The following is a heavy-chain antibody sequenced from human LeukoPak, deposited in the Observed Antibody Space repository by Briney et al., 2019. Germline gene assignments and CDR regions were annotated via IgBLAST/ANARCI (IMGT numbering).Heavy chain of an antibody. CDR2: INHSGST. Sequence: SETLSLTCAVYGGSFSGYYWSWIRQPPGKGLEWIGEINHSGSTNYNPSLKSRVTISVDTSKNQFSLKLSSVTAADTAVYYCARGLSGSYYDNNYWGQGTLVTVSS. CDR1: GGSFSGYY. V-gene: IGHV4-34*01. D-gene: IGHD1-26*01. CDR3: ARGLSGSYYDNNY. J-gene: IGHJ4*02.